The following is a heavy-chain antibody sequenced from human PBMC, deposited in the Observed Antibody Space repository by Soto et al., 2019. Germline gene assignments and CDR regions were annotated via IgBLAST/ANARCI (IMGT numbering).Heavy chain of an antibody. D-gene: IGHD1-7*01. CDR3: ARDRVRNWNYVGWFFDL. J-gene: IGHJ2*01. V-gene: IGHV3-30-3*01. CDR1: GFAFSGSA. CDR2: ISYDGGNK. Sequence: QVQLVESGGGVVQPGRSLRLSCAASGFAFSGSALHWVRQAPGKGLEWVAVISYDGGNKYYTDSVEDRFTISRDNSENTLFLQMNSLRAEDTAVYYCARDRVRNWNYVGWFFDLWGRGTLVTVSS.